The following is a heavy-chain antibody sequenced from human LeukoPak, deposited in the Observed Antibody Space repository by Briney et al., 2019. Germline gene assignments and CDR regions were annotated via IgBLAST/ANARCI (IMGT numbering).Heavy chain of an antibody. CDR1: GFTCSSYA. CDR2: ISNSGGSA. J-gene: IGHJ4*02. CDR3: ANQYYYGSGSYFYYFDY. V-gene: IGHV3-23*01. Sequence: GGSLRLSCAASGFTCSSYAMSWVRQAPGKGLEWVSSISNSGGSAYYADSVKGRFTISRDNSKNTLYLQMNSLRAEDTAVYYCANQYYYGSGSYFYYFDYWGQGTLVTVSS. D-gene: IGHD3-10*01.